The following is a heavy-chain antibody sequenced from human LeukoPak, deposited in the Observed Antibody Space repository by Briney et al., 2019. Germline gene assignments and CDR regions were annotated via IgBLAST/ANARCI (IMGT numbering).Heavy chain of an antibody. CDR1: GGSISSGSYY. Sequence: SQTLSLTCTVSGGSISSGSYYWSWIRQPAGKGLEWIGRIYTSGSTNYNPSLKSRVTISVDTSKNQFSLKLSSVTAADTAVYYCARGIAARPGRWFDCWGQGTLVTVSS. J-gene: IGHJ4*02. V-gene: IGHV4-61*02. CDR3: ARGIAARPGRWFDC. CDR2: IYTSGST. D-gene: IGHD6-6*01.